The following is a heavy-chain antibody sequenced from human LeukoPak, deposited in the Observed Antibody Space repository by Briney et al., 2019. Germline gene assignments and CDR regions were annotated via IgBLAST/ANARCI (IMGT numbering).Heavy chain of an antibody. CDR3: ASGMYYDFWSGYYHGSADYYYYYMDV. D-gene: IGHD3-3*01. Sequence: GGSLRFSCAASGFTFSRYAMHWVRQAPGKGVEWVAVISYDGSDKYYADSVKGRFTISRDNSKNTLYLQMKSLRAEDTAVYYCASGMYYDFWSGYYHGSADYYYYYMDVWGKGTTVTVSS. J-gene: IGHJ6*03. CDR1: GFTFSRYA. CDR2: ISYDGSDK. V-gene: IGHV3-30-3*01.